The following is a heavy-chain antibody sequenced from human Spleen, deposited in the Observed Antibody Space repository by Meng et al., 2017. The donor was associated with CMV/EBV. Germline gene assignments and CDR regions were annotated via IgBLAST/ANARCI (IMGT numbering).Heavy chain of an antibody. CDR2: IYHNGNT. D-gene: IGHD2-21*02. Sequence: GSTSSGGYSWTWIRQPPGKALEWIGYIYHNGNTYYNPSLKSRVSMSIDRSRNQFSLKLSSVTAADTAVYYCARVTYCAGDCSNWFDPWGQGTLVTVSS. J-gene: IGHJ5*02. V-gene: IGHV4-30-2*04. CDR1: GSTSSGGYS. CDR3: ARVTYCAGDCSNWFDP.